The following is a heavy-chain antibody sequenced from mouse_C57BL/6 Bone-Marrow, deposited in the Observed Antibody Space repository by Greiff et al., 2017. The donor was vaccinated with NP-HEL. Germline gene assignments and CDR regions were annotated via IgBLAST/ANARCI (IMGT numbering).Heavy chain of an antibody. CDR2: IYPRSGNT. CDR1: GYTFTSYG. D-gene: IGHD3-1*01. CDR3: ARSGGTY. J-gene: IGHJ3*01. V-gene: IGHV1-81*01. Sequence: VMLVESGAELARPGASVKLSCKASGYTFTSYGISWVKQRTGQGLEWIGEIYPRSGNTYYNEKFKGKATLTADKSSSTAYMELRSLTSEDSAVYFCARSGGTYWGQGTLVTVSA.